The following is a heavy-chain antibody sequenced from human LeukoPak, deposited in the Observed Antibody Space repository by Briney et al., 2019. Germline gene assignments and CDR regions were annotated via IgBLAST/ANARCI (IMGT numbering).Heavy chain of an antibody. J-gene: IGHJ6*02. CDR3: ARARASCSGGSCYYYYGMDV. V-gene: IGHV5-51*01. D-gene: IGHD2-15*01. Sequence: GESLKISCKGSGYSFTSYWIGWVRQMPGKGLEWMGIIYPGDSDTRYSPSFQGQVTISADKSISTAYLQWSSLKASDTAMYYCARARASCSGGSCYYYYGMDVWGQGTTVTVSS. CDR1: GYSFTSYW. CDR2: IYPGDSDT.